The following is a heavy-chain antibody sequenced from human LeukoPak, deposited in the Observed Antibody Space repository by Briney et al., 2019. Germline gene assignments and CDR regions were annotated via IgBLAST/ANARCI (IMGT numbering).Heavy chain of an antibody. V-gene: IGHV1-8*01. Sequence: GASVKVSCKASGYTFTSYDINWVRQATGQGLEWMGWMNPNSGNTGYAQKFQGRVTMTRNTSISTAYMELSSLRSEDTAVYYCARGSFYYGSGSYPCGMDVWGQGTTVTVSS. CDR1: GYTFTSYD. J-gene: IGHJ6*02. CDR3: ARGSFYYGSGSYPCGMDV. CDR2: MNPNSGNT. D-gene: IGHD3-10*01.